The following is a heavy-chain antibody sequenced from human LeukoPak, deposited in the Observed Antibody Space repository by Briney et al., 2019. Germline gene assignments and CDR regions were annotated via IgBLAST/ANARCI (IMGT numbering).Heavy chain of an antibody. CDR2: IIPIFGTA. J-gene: IGHJ6*03. CDR3: ARTASSMGGYYSGVYYYYMDV. CDR1: GGTFSSYA. V-gene: IGHV1-69*06. D-gene: IGHD3-3*01. Sequence: GASVKVSCKASGGTFSSYAISWVRQAPGQGLEWMGGIIPIFGTANYAQKFQGRVTITADKSTSTAYMELSSLRSEDTAVYYCARTASSMGGYYSGVYYYYMDVWGKGTTVTVSS.